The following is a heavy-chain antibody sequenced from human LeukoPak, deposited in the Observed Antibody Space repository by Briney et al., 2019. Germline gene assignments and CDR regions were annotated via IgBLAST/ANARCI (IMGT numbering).Heavy chain of an antibody. J-gene: IGHJ4*02. CDR2: ISSGGGVT. Sequence: GGSLRLSCGASDFSFRTYSMIWARRTPGTGLEWISYISSGGGVTHYAESVKGRFSISRDNAKNSLFLQMNRLKDEDTAVYYCARVGVGDWGSVWDHWGQGVRVTVSS. V-gene: IGHV3-48*02. D-gene: IGHD3-16*01. CDR3: ARVGVGDWGSVWDH. CDR1: DFSFRTYS.